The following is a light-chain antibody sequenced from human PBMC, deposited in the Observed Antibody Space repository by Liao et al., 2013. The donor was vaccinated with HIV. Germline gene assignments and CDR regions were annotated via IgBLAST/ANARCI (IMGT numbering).Light chain of an antibody. CDR3: QSSDSSGTYNWV. CDR1: KLGDKY. CDR2: QDT. J-gene: IGLJ3*02. Sequence: SYELTQPPSVSVSPGQTASITCSGDKLGDKYACWYQQKPGQSPVLVIFQDTKRPSGIPERFSSSNSGNTATLTISGTQAMDEADYYCQSSDSSGTYNWVFGGGTKLTVL. V-gene: IGLV3-1*01.